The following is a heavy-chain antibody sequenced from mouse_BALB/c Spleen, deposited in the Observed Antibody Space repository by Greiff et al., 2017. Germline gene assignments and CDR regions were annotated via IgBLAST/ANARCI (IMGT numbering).Heavy chain of an antibody. D-gene: IGHD2-1*01. CDR3: TRSPGNFFAY. CDR2: INPSNGGT. Sequence: VQLQQSGADLVKPGASVKLSCKASGYTFTSYYMYWVKQRPGQGLEWIGEINPSNGGTNFNEKFKSKATLTVDKSSSTAYMQLSSLTSEDSAVYYCTRSPGNFFAYWGQGTLVTVSA. CDR1: GYTFTSYY. V-gene: IGHV1S81*02. J-gene: IGHJ3*01.